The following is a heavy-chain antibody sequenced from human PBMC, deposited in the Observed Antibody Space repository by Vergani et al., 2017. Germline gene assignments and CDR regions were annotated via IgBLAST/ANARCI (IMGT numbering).Heavy chain of an antibody. D-gene: IGHD3-22*01. CDR3: ARDTGDYYDSSGYYYDGWFDP. CDR2: IYYSGST. CDR1: GGSISSGDYY. V-gene: IGHV4-30-4*01. Sequence: QVQLQESGPGLVKPSQTLSLTCTVSGGSISSGDYYWSWIRQPPGKGLEWIGYIYYSGSTYYNPSLKSRVTISVDTSKNPFSLKLSSVTAADTAVYYCARDTGDYYDSSGYYYDGWFDPWGQGTLVTVSS. J-gene: IGHJ5*02.